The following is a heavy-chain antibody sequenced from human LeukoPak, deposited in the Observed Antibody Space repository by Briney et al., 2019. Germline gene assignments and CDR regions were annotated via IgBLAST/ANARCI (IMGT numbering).Heavy chain of an antibody. V-gene: IGHV1-69*05. CDR1: GGTFSSYA. Sequence: SVKVSCKASGGTFSSYAISWVRQAPGQGLESMGRIIPIFGTANYAQKFQGRVTITTDESTSTAYMELSSLRSEDTAVYYCARVAVGDGYNFFDYWGQGTPVTVSS. J-gene: IGHJ4*02. CDR3: ARVAVGDGYNFFDY. D-gene: IGHD5-24*01. CDR2: IIPIFGTA.